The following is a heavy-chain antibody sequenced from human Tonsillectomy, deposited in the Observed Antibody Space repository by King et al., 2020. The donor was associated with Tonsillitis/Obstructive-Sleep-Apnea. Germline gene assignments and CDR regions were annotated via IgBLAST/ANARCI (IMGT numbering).Heavy chain of an antibody. Sequence: VQLVESGGGLVKPGGSLRLSCEASGFTFSDPYMSWIRQAPGKGLEGVSYISSRGSTINYADSVKGRFTISRDNAKNSLYLQMNSLRAEDTAVYYCARDGKGGVLVPAASSYWGQGTLVTVSS. CDR2: ISSRGSTI. CDR1: GFTFSDPY. V-gene: IGHV3-11*01. J-gene: IGHJ4*02. CDR3: ARDGKGGVLVPAASSY. D-gene: IGHD2-2*01.